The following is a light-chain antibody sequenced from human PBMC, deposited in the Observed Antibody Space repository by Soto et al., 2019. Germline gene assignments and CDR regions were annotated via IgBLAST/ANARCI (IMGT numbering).Light chain of an antibody. Sequence: DIQMTQSPSTLSASVGDRVTITCRASQSISDWLAWYQQKPGKVPKLLIYKASNLESGVPSRFTGSGSGTEFTLTINSLQPDDFATYYCQQYSVYWTFGQGTKVDIK. CDR1: QSISDW. J-gene: IGKJ1*01. CDR3: QQYSVYWT. CDR2: KAS. V-gene: IGKV1-5*03.